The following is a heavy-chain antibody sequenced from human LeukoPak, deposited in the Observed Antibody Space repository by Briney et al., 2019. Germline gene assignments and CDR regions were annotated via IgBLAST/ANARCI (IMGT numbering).Heavy chain of an antibody. D-gene: IGHD2-2*01. Sequence: PGGSLRLSCEASGFTFSSYDMHWVRQAPGKGLEWVAFIRYDGGYTYYADSVKGRFTISRDNSKNTLYLQMNSLKTEDTAVYYCTTDYSYPDAFDIWGQGTMVTVSS. CDR2: IRYDGGYT. CDR3: TTDYSYPDAFDI. V-gene: IGHV3-30*02. CDR1: GFTFSSYD. J-gene: IGHJ3*02.